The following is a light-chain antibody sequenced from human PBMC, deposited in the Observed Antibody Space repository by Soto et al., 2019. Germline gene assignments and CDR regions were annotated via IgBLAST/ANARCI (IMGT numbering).Light chain of an antibody. CDR1: SSDVGSYNL. V-gene: IGLV2-23*01. CDR3: CSYAGSSTLFV. CDR2: EGS. Sequence: QSALTQPASVSGSPGQSITISCTGTSSDVGSYNLVSWYQQHPGKAPKLMIYEGSKRPSGVSNRFSGSKSGNTASLTISGLQAEDEADYYCCSYAGSSTLFVFGGGTKLTVL. J-gene: IGLJ2*01.